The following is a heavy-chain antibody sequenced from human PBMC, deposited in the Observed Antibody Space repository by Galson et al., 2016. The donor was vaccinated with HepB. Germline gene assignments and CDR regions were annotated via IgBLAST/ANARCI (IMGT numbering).Heavy chain of an antibody. Sequence: SVRVSCKASGYTFNTYNMHWVRQAPGQGLEWMGIINPSGSNTIYAQKFQDRITMTRDTSTSTVYMELISLRSEDTAVYYCARELDHSFYSDYWGQGTLLTVSS. D-gene: IGHD1-14*01. V-gene: IGHV1-46*02. CDR1: GYTFNTYN. CDR3: ARELDHSFYSDY. J-gene: IGHJ4*02. CDR2: INPSGSNT.